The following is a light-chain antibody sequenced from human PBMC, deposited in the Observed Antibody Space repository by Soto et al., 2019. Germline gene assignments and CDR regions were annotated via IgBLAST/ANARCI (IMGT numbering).Light chain of an antibody. V-gene: IGLV2-23*01. J-gene: IGLJ2*01. CDR2: EGS. Sequence: QSALTQPASVCGSPGQSITISCTGTSSDVGSYNLVSWYQQHPGKAPKLMIYEGSKRPSGVSNRFSGSKSGNTASLTISGLQAEDEADYYCCSYAGSVVFGGGTKVTVL. CDR1: SSDVGSYNL. CDR3: CSYAGSVV.